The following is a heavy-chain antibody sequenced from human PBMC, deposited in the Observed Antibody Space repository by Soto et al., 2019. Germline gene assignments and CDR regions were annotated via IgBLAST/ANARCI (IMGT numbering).Heavy chain of an antibody. Sequence: QLQLQESGSGLVKPSQTLSLTCAVSGGSISSGGYSWSWIRQPPGKGLEWIGYIYHGGSTYYNPSLKSRVTIAVDRSKNQFSLKLSSVTAADTAVYYCARGGRIAYYYGMDVWGQGTTVTVSS. CDR3: ARGGRIAYYYGMDV. CDR2: IYHGGST. J-gene: IGHJ6*02. V-gene: IGHV4-30-2*01. CDR1: GGSISSGGYS. D-gene: IGHD3-16*01.